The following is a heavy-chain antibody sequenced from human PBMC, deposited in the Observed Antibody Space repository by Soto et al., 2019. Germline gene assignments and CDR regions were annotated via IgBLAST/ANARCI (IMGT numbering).Heavy chain of an antibody. Sequence: GGSLRLSCAASGFTFSSYSMNWVRQAPGKGLEWVSYISSSSSTIYYADSVKGRFTISRDNAKNSLYLQMNSLRAEDTAVYYCARDRSGTWYYDSSGYYFDYWGQGTLVTVSS. D-gene: IGHD3-22*01. CDR2: ISSSSSTI. CDR3: ARDRSGTWYYDSSGYYFDY. J-gene: IGHJ4*02. V-gene: IGHV3-48*01. CDR1: GFTFSSYS.